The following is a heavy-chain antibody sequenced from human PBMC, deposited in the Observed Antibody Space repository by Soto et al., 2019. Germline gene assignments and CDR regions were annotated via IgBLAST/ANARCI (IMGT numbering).Heavy chain of an antibody. V-gene: IGHV4-59*01. J-gene: IGHJ4*02. CDR1: GSSISPFY. Sequence: SETLSLTCIVSGSSISPFYWSWIRQPPGKGLEWIGNIYYSGSTNYNPSLKSRVTISVDTSKRQFSLSLYSMTAADTAVYYCSRVGGYYGDYPNFDYWGQGTRVTVSS. CDR2: IYYSGST. D-gene: IGHD4-17*01. CDR3: SRVGGYYGDYPNFDY.